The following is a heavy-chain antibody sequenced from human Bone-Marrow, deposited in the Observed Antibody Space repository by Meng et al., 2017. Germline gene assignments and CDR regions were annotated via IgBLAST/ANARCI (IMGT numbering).Heavy chain of an antibody. V-gene: IGHV4-4*02. J-gene: IGHJ5*02. CDR3: ARVIYRPSGHNYFDP. CDR1: GGSISSPNW. Sequence: QGQLQESGPGLVKPSGTPSLTCAFSGGSISSPNWWSWVRQPSGRGLEWIGEIYHSGSTTYNPSLLSRVTISVDKSKNQFSLKLSSVTAADTAIYYCARVIYRPSGHNYFDPWGQGTLVTVSS. CDR2: IYHSGST. D-gene: IGHD1-26*01.